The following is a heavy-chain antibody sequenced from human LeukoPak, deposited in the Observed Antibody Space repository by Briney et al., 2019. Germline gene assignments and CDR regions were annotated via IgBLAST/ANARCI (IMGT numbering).Heavy chain of an antibody. Sequence: GASVKVSCKASGYTFANYYMHWVRQAPGQGLEWMGVIHPSGGSTSYAQKFQGRVTMTRNTSISTAYMELSSLRSEDTAVYYCARGGGTGVVPDWGQGTLVTVSS. CDR2: IHPSGGST. V-gene: IGHV1-46*01. D-gene: IGHD2-2*01. J-gene: IGHJ4*02. CDR3: ARGGGTGVVPD. CDR1: GYTFANYY.